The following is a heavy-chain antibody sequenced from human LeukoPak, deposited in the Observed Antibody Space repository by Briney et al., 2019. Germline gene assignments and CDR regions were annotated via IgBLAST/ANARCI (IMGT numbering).Heavy chain of an antibody. CDR1: RGSISSGNYY. CDR3: AREDSSSWYYFDY. V-gene: IGHV4-61*01. CDR2: IYYSGST. J-gene: IGHJ4*02. D-gene: IGHD6-13*01. Sequence: PSETLSLTCTVSRGSISSGNYYWSWIRQPPGKGLEWIGYIYYSGSTNYNPSLKSRVTISVDTSKNQFSLKLSSVTAADTAVYYCAREDSSSWYYFDYWGQGTLVTVSS.